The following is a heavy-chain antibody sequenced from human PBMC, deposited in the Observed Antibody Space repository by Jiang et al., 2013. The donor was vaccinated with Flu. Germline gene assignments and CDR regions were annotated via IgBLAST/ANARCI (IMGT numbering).Heavy chain of an antibody. V-gene: IGHV1-46*01. Sequence: QLVESGAELKKPGDSVKVSCRTSGYRFTRYYMHWVRQAPEQGLEWLGVINPGDGGTIYAQNFQGRVIMTRDTSTNTVYMEVTNVRFEDSAVYYCATFAGASGTFDHWGQGTLLTVSS. CDR1: GYRFTRYY. CDR3: ATFAGASGTFDH. J-gene: IGHJ4*02. D-gene: IGHD1-26*01. CDR2: INPGDGGT.